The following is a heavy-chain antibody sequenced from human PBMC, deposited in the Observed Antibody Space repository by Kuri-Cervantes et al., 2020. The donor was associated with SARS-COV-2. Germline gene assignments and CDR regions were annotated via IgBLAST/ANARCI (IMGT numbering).Heavy chain of an antibody. J-gene: IGHJ4*02. CDR3: ARSIGPSGGFDY. CDR1: GFSLSTSGMY. Sequence: GPTLVKPTQTLTLTCTVSGFSLSTSGMYVNWIRQPPGKALEWLARIGWDVETSRSTSLKTRLTISKDTSKNQVVLTMTNLDPVDTGTYYCARSIGPSGGFDYWGQGTLVTVSS. V-gene: IGHV2-70*11. CDR2: IGWDVET. D-gene: IGHD1-26*01.